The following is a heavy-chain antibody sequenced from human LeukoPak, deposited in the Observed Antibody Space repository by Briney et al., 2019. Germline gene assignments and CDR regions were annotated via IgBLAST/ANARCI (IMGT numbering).Heavy chain of an antibody. D-gene: IGHD5-18*01. V-gene: IGHV4-59*01. J-gene: IGHJ6*02. Sequence: ETSETLSLTCTVSGGSISSYYWSWIRQPPGKGLEWIGYIYYSGSTNYNPSLKRRVTISVDTSKNQFSLKLSSVTAADTAVYYCARVRYSYAKGTHYYYYYGMDVWGQGTTVTVSS. CDR1: GGSISSYY. CDR2: IYYSGST. CDR3: ARVRYSYAKGTHYYYYYGMDV.